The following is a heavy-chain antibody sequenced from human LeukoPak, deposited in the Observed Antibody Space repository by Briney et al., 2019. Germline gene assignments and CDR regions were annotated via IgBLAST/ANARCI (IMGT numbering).Heavy chain of an antibody. CDR1: GGSISSSSYY. Sequence: SETLSLTCTVSGGSISSSSYYWGWIRQPPGKGLEWIGSIYYSGSTYCNPSLKSRVTISVDTSKNQFSLKLSSVAAADTAVYYCARGAVDTDYYFDYWGQGTLVTVSS. V-gene: IGHV4-39*07. CDR2: IYYSGST. D-gene: IGHD5-18*01. J-gene: IGHJ4*02. CDR3: ARGAVDTDYYFDY.